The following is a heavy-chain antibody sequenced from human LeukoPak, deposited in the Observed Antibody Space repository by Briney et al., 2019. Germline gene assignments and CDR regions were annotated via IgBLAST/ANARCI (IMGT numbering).Heavy chain of an antibody. D-gene: IGHD2-21*02. CDR2: INHTGGT. CDR1: GGSFSGYY. J-gene: IGHJ6*04. V-gene: IGHV4-34*01. CDR3: ARGWVTTTSYYYYGMDV. Sequence: SETLSLTCAVYGGSFSGYYWTWIRQPPGKGLEWIGEINHTGGTNYNPSLKSRVTISVDTSKSQFSLKLSSVTAADTAVYYCARGWVTTTSYYYYGMDVWGRGTTVTVSS.